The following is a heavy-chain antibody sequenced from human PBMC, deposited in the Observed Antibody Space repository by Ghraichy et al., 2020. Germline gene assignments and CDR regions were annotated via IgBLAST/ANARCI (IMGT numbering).Heavy chain of an antibody. CDR1: GDSISSSHYY. J-gene: IGHJ4*02. D-gene: IGHD6-13*01. V-gene: IGHV4-39*01. CDR2: GYYSGST. Sequence: SETLSLTCTVSGDSISSSHYYWGWLRQPPEMGLEWIGSGYYSGSTYYNPSLESRITISLDTSRTRFSLKLTSVTAADTAVYYCARLLGDIAASGPGDFWGQGTLVNVSS. CDR3: ARLLGDIAASGPGDF.